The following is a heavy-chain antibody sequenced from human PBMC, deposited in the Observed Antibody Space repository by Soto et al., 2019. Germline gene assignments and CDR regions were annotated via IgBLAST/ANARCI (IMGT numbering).Heavy chain of an antibody. J-gene: IGHJ3*02. CDR1: GFTFDDYA. CDR2: ISWNSGSI. V-gene: IGHV3-9*01. CDR3: AKDIYPSVYDYIWGSYRYNGDAFDI. D-gene: IGHD3-16*02. Sequence: GGSLRLSCAASGFTFDDYAMHWVRQAPGKGLEWVSGISWNSGSIGYADSVKGRFTISRDNAKNSLYLQMNSLRAEDTALYYCAKDIYPSVYDYIWGSYRYNGDAFDIWGQGTMVTVSS.